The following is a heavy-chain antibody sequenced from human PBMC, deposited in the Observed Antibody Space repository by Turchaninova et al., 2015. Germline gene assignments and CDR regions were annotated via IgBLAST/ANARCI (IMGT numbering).Heavy chain of an antibody. J-gene: IGHJ2*01. CDR1: VYSFSGYS. CDR3: ARGGYCGGDCSSFSGKPWYFDL. Sequence: QVQLQQWGAGLLNPSETLSLTCAVYVYSFSGYSRNWVAQPPGNGGPHPPGKGLEWVGETNLSKISNYNPSLNSRVTISVDTSKNQFSLKVRSVTAADTALYYCARGGYCGGDCSSFSGKPWYFDLWGRGTLVTVS. V-gene: IGHV4-34*01. D-gene: IGHD2-21*02. CDR2: TNLSKIS.